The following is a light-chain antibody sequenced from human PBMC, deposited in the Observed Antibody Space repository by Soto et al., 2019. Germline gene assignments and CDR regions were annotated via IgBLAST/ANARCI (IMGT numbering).Light chain of an antibody. J-gene: IGKJ5*01. Sequence: IQLTQSPSSLSASVGDRVTITCRASQGISSFLAWYQQKPGKAPKLLIYAASTLQTGVPSRFSGSGSGTDFTLTISSLQPADFATYYCQQLKSYPITFGQGTRLEIK. CDR3: QQLKSYPIT. CDR2: AAS. V-gene: IGKV1-9*01. CDR1: QGISSF.